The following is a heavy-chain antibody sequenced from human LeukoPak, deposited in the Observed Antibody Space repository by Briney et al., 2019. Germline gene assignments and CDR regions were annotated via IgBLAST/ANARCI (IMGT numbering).Heavy chain of an antibody. J-gene: IGHJ6*03. CDR2: ISGSGGSP. V-gene: IGHV3-23*01. CDR3: AKDRVPYTTKDRSYYYYMDV. Sequence: GGSLRLSCAASGFTFSSYAMSWVRQAPGKGLEWVSIISGSGGSPYYADSVKGRFTISRDNSKNTLYLQMNSLRAEDTAVYYCAKDRVPYTTKDRSYYYYMDVWGKGTTVTVSS. D-gene: IGHD1-1*01. CDR1: GFTFSSYA.